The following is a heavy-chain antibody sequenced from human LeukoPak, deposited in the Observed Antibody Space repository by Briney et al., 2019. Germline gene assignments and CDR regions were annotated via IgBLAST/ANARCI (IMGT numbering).Heavy chain of an antibody. J-gene: IGHJ4*02. V-gene: IGHV4-34*01. CDR1: GGSFSGYY. D-gene: IGHD3-10*01. CDR3: ARGPTPSYFSGPYFDY. Sequence: SETLSLTCAVYGGSFSGYYWSWIRQPPGKGLEWIGEINHSGSTNYNPSLKSRVTISVDTSKNQFSLKLSSVTAADTAVYYCARGPTPSYFSGPYFDYWGQGTLVTVSS. CDR2: INHSGST.